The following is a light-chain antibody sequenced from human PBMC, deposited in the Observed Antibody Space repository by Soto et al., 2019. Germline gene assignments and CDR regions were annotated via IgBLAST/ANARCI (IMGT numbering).Light chain of an antibody. CDR2: DAF. J-gene: IGKJ2*01. V-gene: IGKV3-11*01. CDR1: QNVGRT. Sequence: IVLTQSPGTLSLSPGERATLSCRASQNVGRTLAWYQQKPGQAPRLLIYDAFNRATGIPARFSGGGSGTDFTLTISSLEAEDFAVYYCQQRNSWSYTFGQGTRLQIK. CDR3: QQRNSWSYT.